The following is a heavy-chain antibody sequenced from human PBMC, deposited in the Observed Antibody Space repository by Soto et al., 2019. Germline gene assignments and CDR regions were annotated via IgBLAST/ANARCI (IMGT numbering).Heavy chain of an antibody. CDR2: IYHSGST. CDR1: GGSISSGGYS. V-gene: IGHV4-30-2*01. J-gene: IGHJ6*04. CDR3: ARDSLIRGAVAGGEDYYYYYGMDV. Sequence: PSEALSLTCAASGGSISSGGYSCSWIRQPPGKGLEWIGYIYHSGSTYYNPSLKSRVTISVDRSKNQFSLKLSSVTAADTAVYYCARDSLIRGAVAGGEDYYYYYGMDVWGKGTTVS. D-gene: IGHD6-19*01.